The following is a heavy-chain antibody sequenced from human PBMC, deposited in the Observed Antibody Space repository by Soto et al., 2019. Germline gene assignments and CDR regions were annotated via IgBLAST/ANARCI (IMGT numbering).Heavy chain of an antibody. CDR1: GGSISSYY. CDR3: ARVGFLEWLPHLLWFDP. V-gene: IGHV4-59*01. Sequence: PSETLSLTCTVSGGSISSYYWSWIRQPPGKGLEWIGYIYYSGSTNYNPSLKSRVTISVDTSKNQFSLKLSSVTAADTAVYYCARVGFLEWLPHLLWFDPWGQGTLVTVSS. CDR2: IYYSGST. J-gene: IGHJ5*02. D-gene: IGHD3-3*02.